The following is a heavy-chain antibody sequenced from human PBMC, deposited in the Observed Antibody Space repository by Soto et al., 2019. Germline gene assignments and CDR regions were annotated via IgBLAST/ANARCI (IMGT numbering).Heavy chain of an antibody. D-gene: IGHD3-3*01. CDR1: GFTFSSYA. J-gene: IGHJ5*02. Sequence: PGGSLRLSCAASGFTFSSYAMSWVRQAPGKGLEWVSAISGSGGSTYYADSVKGRFTISRDNSKNTLYLQMNSLRAEDTAVYYCAGYYDFWSGYYTTYNWFDPWGQGTLVTVSS. V-gene: IGHV3-23*01. CDR3: AGYYDFWSGYYTTYNWFDP. CDR2: ISGSGGST.